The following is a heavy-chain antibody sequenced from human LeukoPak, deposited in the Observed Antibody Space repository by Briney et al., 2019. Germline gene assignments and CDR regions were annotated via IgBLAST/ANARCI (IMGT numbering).Heavy chain of an antibody. Sequence: PGGSLRLSCAASGFTFSSYAMHWVRQAPGKGLGWVAVISYDGSNKYYADSVKGRFTISRDNSKNTLYLQMNSLRAEDTAVYYCARQGLSYFDYWGQGTLVTVSS. V-gene: IGHV3-30-3*01. CDR2: ISYDGSNK. CDR3: ARQGLSYFDY. CDR1: GFTFSSYA. J-gene: IGHJ4*02.